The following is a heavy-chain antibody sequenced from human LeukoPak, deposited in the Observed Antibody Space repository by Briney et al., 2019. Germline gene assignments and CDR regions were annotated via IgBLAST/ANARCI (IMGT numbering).Heavy chain of an antibody. J-gene: IGHJ4*02. CDR3: ARVRSCYYPFDY. CDR2: IKQDGSEK. V-gene: IGHV3-7*01. CDR1: GFTFSHNW. D-gene: IGHD3-10*01. Sequence: GGSLRLSCVVSGFTFSHNWMSWVRQAPGKGLEWVAHIKQDGSEKYYVDSVKGRFTISRDDAKSSLYLQMNSLRAEDTAVYYCARVRSCYYPFDYWGRGTVVTVSS.